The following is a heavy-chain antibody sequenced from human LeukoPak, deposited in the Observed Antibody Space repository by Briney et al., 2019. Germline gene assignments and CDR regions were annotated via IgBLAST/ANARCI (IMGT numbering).Heavy chain of an antibody. J-gene: IGHJ4*02. V-gene: IGHV1-18*01. CDR1: GYTFTSYG. D-gene: IGHD1-7*01. CDR3: ARDRVGDWNYESWPPVGTLYYFDY. CDR2: IGAYNGNT. Sequence: ASVKVSCKASGYTFTSYGISWVRQAPGQGLEWMGWIGAYNGNTNYAQKLQGRVTMTTDTSTSTAYMELRSLRSDDTAVYYCARDRVGDWNYESWPPVGTLYYFDYWGQGTLVTVSS.